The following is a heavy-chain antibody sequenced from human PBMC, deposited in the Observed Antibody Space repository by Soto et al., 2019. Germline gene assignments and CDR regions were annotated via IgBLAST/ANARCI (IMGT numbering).Heavy chain of an antibody. CDR2: IDPIDSKT. J-gene: IGHJ6*02. CDR3: ARRIAAAGGYYYYAFDV. Sequence: GESLKISCKGSGYNFDTYCINWVRQTPGKGLEWMGRIDPIDSKTKYSPSLEGHITISVDKTISTTYLQWSSLKASDTAIYYCARRIAAAGGYYYYAFDVGGQGTAVTVSS. V-gene: IGHV5-10-1*01. CDR1: GYNFDTYC. D-gene: IGHD6-13*01.